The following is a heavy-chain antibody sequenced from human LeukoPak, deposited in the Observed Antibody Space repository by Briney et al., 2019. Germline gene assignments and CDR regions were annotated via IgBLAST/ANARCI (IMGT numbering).Heavy chain of an antibody. CDR2: ISAYNGNT. CDR3: ARDSHYYGSGSYYRPYYYGMDV. Sequence: ASVKVSCKASGYTLTSYGISWVRQAPGQGLEWMEWISAYNGNTNYAQKLQGRVTMTTDTSTSTAYMELRSLRSDDTAVYYCARDSHYYGSGSYYRPYYYGMDVWGQGTTVTVSS. CDR1: GYTLTSYG. J-gene: IGHJ6*02. D-gene: IGHD3-10*01. V-gene: IGHV1-18*01.